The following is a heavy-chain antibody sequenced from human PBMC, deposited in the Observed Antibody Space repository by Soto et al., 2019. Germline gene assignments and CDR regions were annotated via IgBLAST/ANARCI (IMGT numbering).Heavy chain of an antibody. D-gene: IGHD7-27*01. CDR2: ISYDGSNK. V-gene: IGHV3-30*04. CDR1: GFTFSSYA. Sequence: GGSLRLSCAASGFTFSSYAMHWVRQAPGKGLEWVAVISYDGSNKYYADSVKGRFTISRDNSKNTLYLQMNSLRAEDTAVYYCAREREIHTPRVNWGGFDYWGQGTLVTVSS. CDR3: AREREIHTPRVNWGGFDY. J-gene: IGHJ4*02.